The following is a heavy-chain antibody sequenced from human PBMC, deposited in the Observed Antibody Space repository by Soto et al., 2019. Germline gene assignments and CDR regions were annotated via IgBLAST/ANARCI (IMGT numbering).Heavy chain of an antibody. Sequence: EVQLVQSGAEVKKPGESLKISCKGSGYSFTSYWIGWVRQMPGKGLEWMGIIYPGDSDTRYSPSFQGQVTISADKSISTAYLQWSSLKASDTAMYYCARLDYYDSSGYPNNWFDPWGQGTLVTVSS. J-gene: IGHJ5*02. CDR3: ARLDYYDSSGYPNNWFDP. V-gene: IGHV5-51*01. CDR1: GYSFTSYW. CDR2: IYPGDSDT. D-gene: IGHD3-22*01.